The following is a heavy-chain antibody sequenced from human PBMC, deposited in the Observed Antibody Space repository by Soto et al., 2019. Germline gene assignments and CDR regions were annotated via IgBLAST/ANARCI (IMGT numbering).Heavy chain of an antibody. CDR3: AKVSVGYVDPNLGLAEAY. J-gene: IGHJ4*02. V-gene: IGHV3-30*18. CDR1: GFSFGAYG. CDR2: VSADGNRQ. D-gene: IGHD3-16*01. Sequence: QVQLVESGGGAAQPGTSLTLSCAASGFSFGAYGMHWVRQAPGKGLGWVAVVSADGNRQLYADSVRGRFTISRDNSKNTLHRQMNSLRSDDTAMYYCAKVSVGYVDPNLGLAEAYWGQGARVTVSS.